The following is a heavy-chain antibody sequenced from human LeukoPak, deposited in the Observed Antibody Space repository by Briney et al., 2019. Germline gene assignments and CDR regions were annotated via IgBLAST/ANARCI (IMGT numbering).Heavy chain of an antibody. J-gene: IGHJ4*02. CDR1: GGSISSGSYY. D-gene: IGHD6-13*01. CDR3: ARSYSSSWYDY. CDR2: IYTSGST. V-gene: IGHV4-61*02. Sequence: SETLSLACTVSGGSISSGSYYWSWIRQPAGKGLEWIGRIYTSGSTNYNPSLKSRVTISVDTSKNQFSLKLSSVTAADTAVYSCARSYSSSWYDYWGQGTLVTVSS.